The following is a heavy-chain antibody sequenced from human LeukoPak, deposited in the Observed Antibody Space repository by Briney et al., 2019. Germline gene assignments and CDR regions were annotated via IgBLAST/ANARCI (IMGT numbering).Heavy chain of an antibody. J-gene: IGHJ4*02. CDR3: TLIQGWGSGSYYRDF. CDR1: GFSISNDW. Sequence: KPGGSLRLSCAASGFSISNDWMSWVRQATGKGLEWVARVKSRSAGETTDYAAPVKGRFTISRDDSKNTLYLQMNSLKTEDTAVYYCTLIQGWGSGSYYRDFWSQGTLVTVSS. CDR2: VKSRSAGETT. V-gene: IGHV3-15*01. D-gene: IGHD3-10*01.